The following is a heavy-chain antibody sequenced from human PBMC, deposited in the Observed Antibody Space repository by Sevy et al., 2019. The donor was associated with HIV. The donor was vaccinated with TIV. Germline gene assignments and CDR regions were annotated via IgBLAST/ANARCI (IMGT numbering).Heavy chain of an antibody. D-gene: IGHD2-8*02. CDR3: AKRRVQSGLSGGGANYGMDV. Sequence: GGSLRLSCAVSGFSFSGSAMTWVRQAPGKGLEWVSGINIRGDGTYYADSVRGRFTISRDNSRNTLYLQMNSLRAEDTVIYYCAKRRVQSGLSGGGANYGMDVWGRGTTVTVSS. V-gene: IGHV3-23*01. J-gene: IGHJ6*02. CDR1: GFSFSGSA. CDR2: INIRGDGT.